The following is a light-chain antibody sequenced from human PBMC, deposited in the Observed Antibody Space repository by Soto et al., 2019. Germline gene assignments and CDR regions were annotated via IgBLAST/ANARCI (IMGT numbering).Light chain of an antibody. J-gene: IGLJ2*01. Sequence: SALTQPASVSGSPGQSITISCAGTSSDVGRYNLVSWYQHHPGTAPKLMIYEVTKRPSGVSDRFSGSKSGNTASLTISGLQAEDGADYYCCSYAGSSTYVLFGGGTKLTVL. V-gene: IGLV2-23*02. CDR2: EVT. CDR1: SSDVGRYNL. CDR3: CSYAGSSTYVL.